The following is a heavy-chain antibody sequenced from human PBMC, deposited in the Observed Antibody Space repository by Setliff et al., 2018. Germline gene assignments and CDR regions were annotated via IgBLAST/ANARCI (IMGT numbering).Heavy chain of an antibody. J-gene: IGHJ6*03. Sequence: ASVKVSCKASAYIFTNHYIHWNRQAPGQGLEWMGWISPNSGNTMYAQKFQTRVTMTRDTSISTAYLDLTSLRSDDTAIYYCARDSTGSDLYEFQYMDVWGKGTPVTVSS. D-gene: IGHD1-26*01. CDR2: ISPNSGNT. V-gene: IGHV1-2*02. CDR3: ARDSTGSDLYEFQYMDV. CDR1: AYIFTNHY.